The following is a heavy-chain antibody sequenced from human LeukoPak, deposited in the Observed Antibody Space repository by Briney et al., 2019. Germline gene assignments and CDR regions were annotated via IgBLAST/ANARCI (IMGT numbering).Heavy chain of an antibody. CDR3: ARGGGLDV. V-gene: IGHV3-7*03. CDR1: GVTFSSYW. D-gene: IGHD3-16*01. J-gene: IGHJ6*02. Sequence: GGSLRLSCAASGVTFSSYWMNWARQAPGKGLEWVASINHNGNVNYYVDSVKGRSTISRDNAKNSLYLQMSNLRAEDTAVYFCARGGGLDVWGQGATVTVSS. CDR2: INHNGNVN.